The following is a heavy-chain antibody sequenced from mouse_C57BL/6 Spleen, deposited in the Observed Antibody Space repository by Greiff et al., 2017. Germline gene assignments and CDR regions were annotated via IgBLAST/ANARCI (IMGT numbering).Heavy chain of an antibody. J-gene: IGHJ3*01. CDR1: GYTFTSYW. Sequence: QVQLQQPGAELVMPGASVKLSCKASGYTFTSYWMHWVKQRPGKGLEWIGEIDPSDSYTNYNQKFKGKSTLTVDKSSSTAYMQLSSLTSADSAVYYCARSLPDGAYWGQGTLVTVSA. CDR3: ARSLPDGAY. D-gene: IGHD2-10*01. V-gene: IGHV1-69*01. CDR2: IDPSDSYT.